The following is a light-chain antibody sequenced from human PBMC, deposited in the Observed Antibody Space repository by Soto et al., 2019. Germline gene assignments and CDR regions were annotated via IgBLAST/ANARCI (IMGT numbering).Light chain of an antibody. J-gene: IGKJ1*01. CDR2: DAS. CDR3: QQYNSHWT. CDR1: QSISSW. Sequence: GDRVTITCRASQSISSWLAWYQQKPGKAPKLLIYDASSLESGVPSRFSGSGSGTEFPLTISSMKPDDFATYYCQQYNSHWTFGQGTKVDIK. V-gene: IGKV1-5*01.